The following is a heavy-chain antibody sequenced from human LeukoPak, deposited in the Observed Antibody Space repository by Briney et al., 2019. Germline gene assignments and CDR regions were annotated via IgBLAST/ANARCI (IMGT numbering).Heavy chain of an antibody. CDR2: IYYSGST. CDR1: GGSISSYY. J-gene: IGHJ4*02. D-gene: IGHD6-19*01. V-gene: IGHV4-59*08. CDR3: ARHERGWDSSGWYGVNGYYFDY. Sequence: KTSETLSLTCTVSGGSISSYYWSWIRQPPGKGQEWIGYIYYSGSTNYNPSLKSRVTISVDTSKNQFSLKLSSVTAADTAVYYCARHERGWDSSGWYGVNGYYFDYWGQGTLVTVSS.